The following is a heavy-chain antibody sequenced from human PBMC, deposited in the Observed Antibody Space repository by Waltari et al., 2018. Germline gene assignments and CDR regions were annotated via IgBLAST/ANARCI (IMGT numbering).Heavy chain of an antibody. CDR2: ISXDGSSX. CDR1: GFPFSRYW. CDR3: ARVATKXYXSPXPGRPYYYGMDX. D-gene: IGHD6-19*01. Sequence: EXQLXXSGGXLAQPGXSLRLSCAAXGFPFSRYWMDWVRQAPGKGLVWVSRISXDGSSXTYADXVKGRXTISRDNAKNXLYVQMNRLRAEDTAVYXCARVATKXYXSPXPGRPYYYGMDXWGQGTTVTVSS. J-gene: IGHJ6*02. V-gene: IGHV3-74*01.